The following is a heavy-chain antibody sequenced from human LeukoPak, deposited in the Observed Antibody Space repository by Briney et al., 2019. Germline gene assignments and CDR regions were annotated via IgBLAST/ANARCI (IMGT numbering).Heavy chain of an antibody. V-gene: IGHV3-48*03. CDR2: ISSSGSTI. Sequence: GGSLRLSCAASGFTFSSYEMNWVRQAPGKGLEWVSYISSSGSTIYYADSVKGRFTISRDNAKNSLYLQMNSLRAEGTAVYYCAWDSYGTFPSYWGQGTLVTVSS. CDR1: GFTFSSYE. CDR3: AWDSYGTFPSY. J-gene: IGHJ4*02. D-gene: IGHD5-18*01.